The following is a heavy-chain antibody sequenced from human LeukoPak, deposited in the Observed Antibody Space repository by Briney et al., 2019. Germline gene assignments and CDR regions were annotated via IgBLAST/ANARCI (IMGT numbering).Heavy chain of an antibody. CDR3: ARLPRGGDYYFDY. D-gene: IGHD4-17*01. Sequence: GASLKISLKGSGYSFTSYWNGLVRQMPGKGLEWMGIIYPGDSDNRYSPSFHGQVTISDDKSISTDYLQSSSLKASDTAMYYCARLPRGGDYYFDYWGQGTLVTVSS. J-gene: IGHJ4*02. CDR2: IYPGDSDN. CDR1: GYSFTSYW. V-gene: IGHV5-51*01.